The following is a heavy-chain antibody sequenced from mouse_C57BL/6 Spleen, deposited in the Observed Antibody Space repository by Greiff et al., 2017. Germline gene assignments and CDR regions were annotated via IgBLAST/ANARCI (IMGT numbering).Heavy chain of an antibody. V-gene: IGHV1-64*01. D-gene: IGHD4-1*01. CDR1: GYTFTSYW. CDR3: ARPGTSYAMDY. J-gene: IGHJ4*01. Sequence: QVQLQQPGAELVKPGASVKLSCKASGYTFTSYWMHWVKQRPGQGLEWIGMIHPNSGSTNYNEKFKSKATLTVDKSSCTAYMQLSSLTSEDSAFYYCARPGTSYAMDYWGQGTSVTVSS. CDR2: IHPNSGST.